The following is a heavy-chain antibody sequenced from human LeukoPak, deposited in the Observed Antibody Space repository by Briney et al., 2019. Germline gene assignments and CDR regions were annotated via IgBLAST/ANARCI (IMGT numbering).Heavy chain of an antibody. Sequence: PSETLSLTCTVSGVSISSDYWSWIRQPPGKELEWIGYIYYSGSTNYNPSLKSRVSISIDTSKNHFSLRLSSVTAADTAVYYCARHGYCNSNSCHAFSRFDPWGQGTLVTVSS. CDR2: IYYSGST. CDR1: GVSISSDY. V-gene: IGHV4-59*08. D-gene: IGHD2-2*03. CDR3: ARHGYCNSNSCHAFSRFDP. J-gene: IGHJ5*02.